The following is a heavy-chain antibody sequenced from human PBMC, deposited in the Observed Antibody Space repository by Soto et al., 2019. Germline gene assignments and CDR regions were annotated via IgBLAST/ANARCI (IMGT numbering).Heavy chain of an antibody. CDR2: TYYRSKWYN. CDR1: GDSVSSNSAA. CDR3: ARDSPIAAAGTHLGGYYYYYMDV. Sequence: SQTLSLTCAISGDSVSSNSAAWNWIRQSPSRGLEWLGRTYYRSKWYNDYAVSVKSRITINPDTSKNQFSLQLNSVTPEDTAVYYCARDSPIAAAGTHLGGYYYYYMDVWGKGTTVTVSS. J-gene: IGHJ6*03. D-gene: IGHD6-13*01. V-gene: IGHV6-1*01.